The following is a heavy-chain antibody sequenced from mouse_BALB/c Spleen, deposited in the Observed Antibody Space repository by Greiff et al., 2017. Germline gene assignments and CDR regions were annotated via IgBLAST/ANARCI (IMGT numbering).Heavy chain of an antibody. V-gene: IGHV5-4*02. CDR3: ERVYGDWYFDV. CDR2: ISDGGSYT. J-gene: IGHJ1*01. CDR1: GFTFSDYY. D-gene: IGHD1-1*01. Sequence: EVKLMESGGGLVKPGGSLKLSCAASGFTFSDYYMSWVRQTPEKRLEWVATISDGGSYTYYPDSVKGRFTISRDNAKNNLYLQMSSLKSEDTDMYYCERVYGDWYFDVWGAGTTVTVSS.